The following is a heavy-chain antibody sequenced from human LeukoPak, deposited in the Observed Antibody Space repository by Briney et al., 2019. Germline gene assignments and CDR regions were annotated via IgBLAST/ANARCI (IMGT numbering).Heavy chain of an antibody. V-gene: IGHV4-59*01. CDR2: IYYSGST. CDR3: ARYSYGSSDY. J-gene: IGHJ4*02. Sequence: SETLSLTCTVSGDSISIYYWSCIRQPPGKGLEWIGYIYYSGSTNYNPSLKSRVTISVDPSKNQFSLKLSSVPAADTAVYYCARYSYGSSDYWGQGTLVTVSP. CDR1: GDSISIYY. D-gene: IGHD5-18*01.